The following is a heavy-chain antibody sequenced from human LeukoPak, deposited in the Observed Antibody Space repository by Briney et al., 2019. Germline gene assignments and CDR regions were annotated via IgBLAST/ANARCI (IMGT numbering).Heavy chain of an antibody. Sequence: GGSLRLSCVGSGFTFSDFAIHWVRRPPGMGLEWLTVIWHDGSKKYYGDSVKGRFTVSRDNSKNTVYLQMNGLRVEDTAIYYCVRGDCSTFSDYWGPGTRLIVSS. CDR3: VRGDCSTFSDY. CDR1: GFTFSDFA. V-gene: IGHV3-33*01. D-gene: IGHD4-4*01. J-gene: IGHJ4*02. CDR2: IWHDGSKK.